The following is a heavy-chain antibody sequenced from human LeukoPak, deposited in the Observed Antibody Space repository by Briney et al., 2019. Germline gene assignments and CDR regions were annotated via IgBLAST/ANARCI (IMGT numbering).Heavy chain of an antibody. V-gene: IGHV3-23*01. CDR1: GFTFDNYR. J-gene: IGHJ4*02. CDR2: VNADGGNT. CDR3: AKRVKYGGTWDHFAD. D-gene: IGHD1-26*01. Sequence: GGSLRLSCAASGFTFDNYRMSGVRQARGKGLEWVSTVNADGGNTYYADSVKGRFTISRDNSKSTLILQMNSLRVEDTALYYCAKRVKYGGTWDHFADWGQGTLVTVSS.